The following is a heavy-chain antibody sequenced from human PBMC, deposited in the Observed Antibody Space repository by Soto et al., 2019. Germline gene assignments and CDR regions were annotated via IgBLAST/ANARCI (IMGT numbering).Heavy chain of an antibody. Sequence: SETLSLTCAVYGGSFRGYYWSWIRQPPGQGLGWIGEINHSGSTNYNPSLKSRVTISVDTSKNQFSLKLSSVTAADTAVYYCARAVRYCSSTSCPRPYYYYGMDVWGQGTTVS. CDR2: INHSGST. J-gene: IGHJ6*02. CDR1: GGSFRGYY. D-gene: IGHD2-2*01. CDR3: ARAVRYCSSTSCPRPYYYYGMDV. V-gene: IGHV4-34*01.